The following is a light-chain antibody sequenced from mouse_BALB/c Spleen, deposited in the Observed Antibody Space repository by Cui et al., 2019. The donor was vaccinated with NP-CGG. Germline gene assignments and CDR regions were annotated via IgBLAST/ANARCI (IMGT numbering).Light chain of an antibody. CDR2: GTN. J-gene: IGLJ1*01. CDR3: ALWYSNHWV. V-gene: IGLV1*01. CDR1: TGAVTTSNY. Sequence: QAVVTQEPALTTSPGETVTPTCRSSTGAVTTSNYANWVQEKPDHLFTGLIGGTNNRTPGVPARFSGSLIGDKAALTITGAQTEDEAIYFCALWYSNHWVFGGGTKLTVL.